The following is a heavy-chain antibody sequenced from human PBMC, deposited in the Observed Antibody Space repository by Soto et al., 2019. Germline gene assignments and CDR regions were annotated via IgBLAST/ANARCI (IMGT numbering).Heavy chain of an antibody. V-gene: IGHV3-53*01. CDR3: ARGKGIGWYESSDY. CDR1: GFTVNISY. Sequence: EVQLVESGGGLIQPGESLRLSCAASGFTVNISYMSWVRQAPGKGLEWVSTIYRDGSTYYADSVEGRFTISRDNSKNTLYLQMNSLRAEDTATYYCARGKGIGWYESSDYWGQGTLVNVSS. CDR2: IYRDGST. J-gene: IGHJ4*02. D-gene: IGHD6-19*01.